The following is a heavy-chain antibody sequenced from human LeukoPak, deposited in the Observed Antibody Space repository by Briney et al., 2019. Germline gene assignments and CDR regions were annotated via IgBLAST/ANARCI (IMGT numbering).Heavy chain of an antibody. CDR1: GFTFSYYW. D-gene: IGHD1-26*01. CDR2: IKQDGSEK. CDR3: ARDLIVGPSHYDY. Sequence: AGGSLRLSCAASGFTFSYYWMTWVRQAPGKGLEWVANIKQDGSEKYYVDSVKGRFTISRDNAKNSLYLQMNSLRAEDTAVYYCARDLIVGPSHYDYWGQGTLVTVSS. J-gene: IGHJ4*02. V-gene: IGHV3-7*01.